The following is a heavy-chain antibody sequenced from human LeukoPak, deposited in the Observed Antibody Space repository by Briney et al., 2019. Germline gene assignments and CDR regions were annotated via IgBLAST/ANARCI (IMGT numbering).Heavy chain of an antibody. D-gene: IGHD3-3*01. V-gene: IGHV3-23*01. Sequence: PGGSLRLSCAASGFTFSNSAMTWVRQSPGKGLEWVSDISASGDTTHYADSVKGRFTISRDNSKHTLYLQMNSLRAEDTAFYYCAKAELGVDTFFDYWGQGTLVTVSS. CDR3: AKAELGVDTFFDY. CDR2: ISASGDTT. J-gene: IGHJ4*02. CDR1: GFTFSNSA.